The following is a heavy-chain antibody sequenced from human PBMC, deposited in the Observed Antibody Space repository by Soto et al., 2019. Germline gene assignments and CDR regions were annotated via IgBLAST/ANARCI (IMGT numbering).Heavy chain of an antibody. CDR3: AKDGSLGGEDWFDP. CDR1: GFTFSSHA. V-gene: IGHV3-23*01. Sequence: HPGGSLRLSCAASGFTFSSHAMSWVRQAPGKGLEWVSAISGSGGNTYYADSVKGRFTISRDNSKITLYLQMNSLRAEDTAVYYCAKDGSLGGEDWFDPWGQGTLVTVSS. D-gene: IGHD3-16*01. CDR2: ISGSGGNT. J-gene: IGHJ5*02.